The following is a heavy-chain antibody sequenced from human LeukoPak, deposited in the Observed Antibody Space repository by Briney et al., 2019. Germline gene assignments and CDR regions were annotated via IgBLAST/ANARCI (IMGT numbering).Heavy chain of an antibody. D-gene: IGHD6-13*01. J-gene: IGHJ6*04. CDR3: AKQGYSSSWYSGLVMDV. V-gene: IGHV3-23*01. Sequence: PGGSLRLSCAASGFTFSSYAMSWVRQAPGKGLEWVSAISGSGGSTYYADSVKGRFTISRDNSKNTLYLQMNSLRAEDTAVYYCAKQGYSSSWYSGLVMDVWGKGTTVTVSS. CDR1: GFTFSSYA. CDR2: ISGSGGST.